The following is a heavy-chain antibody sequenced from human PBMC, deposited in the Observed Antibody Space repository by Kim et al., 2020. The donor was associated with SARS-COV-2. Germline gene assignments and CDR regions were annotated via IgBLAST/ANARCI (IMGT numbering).Heavy chain of an antibody. V-gene: IGHV4-39*01. Sequence: SETLSLTCTVSGGSISSSSYYWGWIRQPPGKGLEWIGSIYYSGSTYYNPSVKSRVTISVDTSKNQFSLKLSSVTAADTAVYYCARIVVVPAARVVYYYGMDVWGQGTTVTVSS. J-gene: IGHJ6*02. D-gene: IGHD2-2*01. CDR2: IYYSGST. CDR1: GGSISSSSYY. CDR3: ARIVVVPAARVVYYYGMDV.